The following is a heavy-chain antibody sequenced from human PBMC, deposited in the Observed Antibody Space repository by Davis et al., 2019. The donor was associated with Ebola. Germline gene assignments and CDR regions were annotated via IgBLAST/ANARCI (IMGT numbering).Heavy chain of an antibody. CDR3: ARDEYYYDNSGYHQYTDY. CDR2: IKQDGSEK. J-gene: IGHJ4*02. V-gene: IGHV3-7*01. D-gene: IGHD3-22*01. Sequence: GGSLRLSCAASGFTFSSYWMSWVRQAPGKGLEWVANIKQDGSEKYYVDSVKGRFTISRDNAKNSLYLQMNSLRAEDTAVYYCARDEYYYDNSGYHQYTDYWGQGTLVTVSS. CDR1: GFTFSSYW.